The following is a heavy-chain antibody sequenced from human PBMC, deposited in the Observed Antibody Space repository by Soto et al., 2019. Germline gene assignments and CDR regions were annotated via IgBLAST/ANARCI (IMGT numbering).Heavy chain of an antibody. D-gene: IGHD6-13*01. Sequence: EVQLLESGGGLVQPGGSLRLSCAASGFTFSSFAMSWVRQAPGKGLEWVSAISGSGSSTYYADSVKGRFTISRDNSKNTLYLQMNRLRAEDTAVYYCSEVAGYYDYWGQGTLVTVSS. J-gene: IGHJ4*02. CDR2: ISGSGSST. V-gene: IGHV3-23*01. CDR1: GFTFSSFA. CDR3: SEVAGYYDY.